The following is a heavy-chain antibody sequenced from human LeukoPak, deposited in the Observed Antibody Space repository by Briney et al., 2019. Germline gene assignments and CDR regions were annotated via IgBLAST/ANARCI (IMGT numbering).Heavy chain of an antibody. CDR1: GGTFSSYA. CDR3: ARISDTAMVTFDY. D-gene: IGHD5-18*01. CDR2: IIPIFGTA. V-gene: IGHV1-69*13. Sequence: SVKVSCKASGGTFSSYAISWVRQAPGQGLEWMGGIIPIFGTANYAQKFQGRVTITADESTSTAYMELSSLRSEGTAVYYCARISDTAMVTFDYWGQGTLVTVSS. J-gene: IGHJ4*02.